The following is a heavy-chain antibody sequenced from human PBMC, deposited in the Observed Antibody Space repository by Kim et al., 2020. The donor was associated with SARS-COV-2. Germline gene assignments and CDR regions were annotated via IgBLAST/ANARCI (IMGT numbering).Heavy chain of an antibody. J-gene: IGHJ4*02. Sequence: GGSLRLSCAVSGFIFSSKAMSWVRQAPGKGLEWVSAISGRGGSTYYADSVKGRFTIYRDASQNTLYLQMNSLRAEDSAIYYCAKDGGRGLPAASFDYWGQGTLVTVSS. CDR2: ISGRGGST. CDR1: GFIFSSKA. CDR3: AKDGGRGLPAASFDY. V-gene: IGHV3-23*01. D-gene: IGHD2-2*01.